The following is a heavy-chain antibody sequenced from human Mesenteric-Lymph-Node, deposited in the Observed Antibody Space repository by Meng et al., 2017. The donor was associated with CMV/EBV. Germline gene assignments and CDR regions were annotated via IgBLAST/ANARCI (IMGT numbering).Heavy chain of an antibody. CDR3: ASHDPDSASGGAFHI. V-gene: IGHV1-69*02. CDR2: IIPVLGIT. D-gene: IGHD1-26*01. J-gene: IGHJ3*02. CDR1: GDTFSSYT. Sequence: SVKVSCKASGDTFSSYTITWVRQAPGQGLEWMGRIIPVLGITNYAQKFQGRVTITADKSTSTAYIDLSSLRSEDTAVYYCASHDPDSASGGAFHIWGQGTMVTVSS.